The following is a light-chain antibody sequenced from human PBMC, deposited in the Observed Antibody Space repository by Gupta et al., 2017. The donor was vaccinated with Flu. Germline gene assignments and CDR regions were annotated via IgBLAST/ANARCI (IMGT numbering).Light chain of an antibody. CDR2: EVS. CDR1: SSDVGGYNY. V-gene: IGLV2-14*01. J-gene: IGLJ1*01. CDR3: SSYKSSSTLWV. Sequence: SALTQPASVAGSPGHPRTFSCTGTSSDVGGYNYVSWYQQHPGKAPKLMIYEVSNRPSGVSNRFSGSKSGNTATLTIPGLQAEDEADYYCSSYKSSSTLWVFGTGTKVTVL.